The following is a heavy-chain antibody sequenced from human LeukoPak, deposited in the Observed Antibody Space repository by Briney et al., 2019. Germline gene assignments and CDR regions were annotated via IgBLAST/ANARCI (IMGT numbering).Heavy chain of an antibody. CDR2: IYYSGST. V-gene: IGHV4-39*01. D-gene: IGHD2-2*02. CDR3: ARLPAAIGEDFHYYGMDV. CDR1: GGSISSSSYY. J-gene: IGHJ6*02. Sequence: SETLSLTCTVSGGSISSSSYYWGWIRQPPGKGLEWIGSIYYSGSTYYNPSLKSRVTISVDTSKDQFSLKLSSVTAADTAVYYCARLPAAIGEDFHYYGMDVWGQGTTVTVSS.